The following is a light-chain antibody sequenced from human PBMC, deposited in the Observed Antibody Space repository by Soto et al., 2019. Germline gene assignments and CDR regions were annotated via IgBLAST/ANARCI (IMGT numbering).Light chain of an antibody. CDR2: AAS. Sequence: EIVLTQSPGTLYLSPGERATLSCRASQSVSSNYLAWYQQKRDQAPRLLIYAASARATGIPDRFSVSGSGTDFTLTISRMEPEDFAVYFCQLYGSSPPRYTFGQGTKLEIK. CDR1: QSVSSNY. J-gene: IGKJ2*01. CDR3: QLYGSSPPRYT. V-gene: IGKV3-20*01.